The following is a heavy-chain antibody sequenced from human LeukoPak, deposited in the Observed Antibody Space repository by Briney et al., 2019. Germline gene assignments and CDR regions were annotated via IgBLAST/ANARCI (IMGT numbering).Heavy chain of an antibody. V-gene: IGHV1-8*03. CDR2: MNPNSGNT. CDR3: ARGPAVGYYYYYMDV. D-gene: IGHD2-15*01. J-gene: IGHJ6*03. CDR1: GYTFTSYD. Sequence: GASVKVSCKASGYTFTSYDINWVRQATGQGLEWMGWMNPNSGNTGYAQKFQGRVTITRNTSISTAYMELSSLRSEDTAVYYCARGPAVGYYYYYMDVWGKGTTVTVSS.